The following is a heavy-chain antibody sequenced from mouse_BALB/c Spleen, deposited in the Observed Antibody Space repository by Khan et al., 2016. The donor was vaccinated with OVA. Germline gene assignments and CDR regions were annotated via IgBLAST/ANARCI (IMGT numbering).Heavy chain of an antibody. CDR3: ARDRAYCGRDGWFAY. J-gene: IGHJ3*01. CDR1: GYTFTSYT. CDR2: INPSSGYT. Sequence: QVQLKESGAELVRPGASVKMSCKASGYTFTSYTIHWIKQRPGQGLEWIGYINPSSGYTNYNQKFKDKATLTADKSSTTAYMQLSRLTSDDSAVYYCARDRAYCGRDGWFAYWGQGTLVTVSA. V-gene: IGHV1-4*01. D-gene: IGHD2-10*01.